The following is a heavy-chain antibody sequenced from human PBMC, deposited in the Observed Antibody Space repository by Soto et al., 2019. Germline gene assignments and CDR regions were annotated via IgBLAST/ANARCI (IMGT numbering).Heavy chain of an antibody. V-gene: IGHV3-53*02. Sequence: EVQLVETGGGLIQPGGSLRLSCAASGFTVSSNYMSWVRQAPGKGLEWVSVIYSGGSTYYADSVKGRFTISRDNSKNTLYLQMHSLRAEDTAVYYCARDLGDGGILGDGMDVWGQGTTVTVSS. J-gene: IGHJ6*02. D-gene: IGHD2-15*01. CDR1: GFTVSSNY. CDR3: ARDLGDGGILGDGMDV. CDR2: IYSGGST.